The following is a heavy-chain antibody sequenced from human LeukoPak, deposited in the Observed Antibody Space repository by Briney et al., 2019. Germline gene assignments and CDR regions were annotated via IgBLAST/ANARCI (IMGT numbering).Heavy chain of an antibody. CDR3: ARGGYYYDSSGYYYGSFDY. Sequence: SVKLSCKASGGTFSSYAISWVRQAPGQGLEWMGGIIPIFGTANYAQKFQGRVTITTDESTSTAYMELSSLRSEDTAAYYCARGGYYYDSSGYYYGSFDYWGQGTLVTVSS. V-gene: IGHV1-69*05. CDR1: GGTFSSYA. CDR2: IIPIFGTA. D-gene: IGHD3-22*01. J-gene: IGHJ4*02.